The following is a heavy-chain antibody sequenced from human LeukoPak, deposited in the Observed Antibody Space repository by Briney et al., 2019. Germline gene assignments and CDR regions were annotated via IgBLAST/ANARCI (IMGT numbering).Heavy chain of an antibody. CDR3: AKDRYERWLQGD. Sequence: GGSLRLSCAASGFTFSSYAMSWLHQAPGKGLEWVSAISGRGGSTYYADSVKGRFTISRDNSKNPLYLQMNSLRAEDTAVYYCAKDRYERWLQGDWGQGTLVTVSS. V-gene: IGHV3-23*01. J-gene: IGHJ4*02. CDR1: GFTFSSYA. CDR2: ISGRGGST. D-gene: IGHD5-24*01.